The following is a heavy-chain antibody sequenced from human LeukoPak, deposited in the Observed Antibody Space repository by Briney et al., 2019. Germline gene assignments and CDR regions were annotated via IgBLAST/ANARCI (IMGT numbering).Heavy chain of an antibody. CDR3: AKDKGWRGYYFDY. D-gene: IGHD2-15*01. J-gene: IGHJ4*02. CDR2: ISYDGDKK. Sequence: GGSLRLSCAASGFTFSSYGMHWVRQVPGKGLEWVAVISYDGDKKYYADSVKGRFTISRDNSKNTLYLQMNSLRAEDAAVYYCAKDKGWRGYYFDYWGQGTLVTVSS. V-gene: IGHV3-30*18. CDR1: GFTFSSYG.